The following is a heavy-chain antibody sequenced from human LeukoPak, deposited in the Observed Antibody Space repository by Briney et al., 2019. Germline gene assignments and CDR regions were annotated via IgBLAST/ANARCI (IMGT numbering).Heavy chain of an antibody. D-gene: IGHD2-21*01. J-gene: IGHJ4*02. CDR1: GYSISTDYS. Sequence: SETLSLTCTVSGYSISTDYSWGWIRQPPGQGLEWIGTIYRSGSTYYNPSLKSRVTISVDTSKNQFSLKLSSVTAADTAVYYCARLVASITSFDYWGQGTLVTVSS. CDR2: IYRSGST. V-gene: IGHV4-38-2*02. CDR3: ARLVASITSFDY.